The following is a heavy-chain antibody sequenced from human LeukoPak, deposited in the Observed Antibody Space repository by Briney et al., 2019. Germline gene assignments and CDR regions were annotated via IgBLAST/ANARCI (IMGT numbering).Heavy chain of an antibody. Sequence: GGSLRLSCAASGFTVSRNYMSWVRQAPGKGLEWVSIIYSDSATYYADSVKGRFTISRDNSKNTLYLQMSSLRAEDTAVYYCARVLGGAWYYFDSWGQGTQVTVSS. CDR1: GFTVSRNY. CDR3: ARVLGGAWYYFDS. V-gene: IGHV3-53*01. D-gene: IGHD1-26*01. CDR2: IYSDSAT. J-gene: IGHJ4*02.